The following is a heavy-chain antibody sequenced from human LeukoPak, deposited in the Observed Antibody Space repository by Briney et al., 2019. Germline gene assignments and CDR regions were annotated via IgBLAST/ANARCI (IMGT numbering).Heavy chain of an antibody. CDR3: ARVVSYNWFDP. Sequence: SVKVSCKASGCTFSSYATSWVRQALGQGLEWMGRIIPILGIANYAQKFQGRVTITADKSTRTAYIALSSLRSEDTAVYYCARVVSYNWFDPWGQGTLVTVSS. D-gene: IGHD3-10*01. CDR1: GCTFSSYA. V-gene: IGHV1-69*04. CDR2: IIPILGIA. J-gene: IGHJ5*02.